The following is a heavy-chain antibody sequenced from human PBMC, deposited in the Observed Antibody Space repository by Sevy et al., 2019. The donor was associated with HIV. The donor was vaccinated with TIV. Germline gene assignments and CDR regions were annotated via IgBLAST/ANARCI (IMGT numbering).Heavy chain of an antibody. D-gene: IGHD6-19*01. V-gene: IGHV3-23*01. Sequence: GGSLRLSCAASGFTFTNYAMNWVSQAQGNGLEWVSAISGSGGTTYYADSVQGRFTISRDKSKNTLYLQMNSLRAEDTAVYYCAKVLARGVAVAGTAWGMDVWGQGTTVTVSS. J-gene: IGHJ6*02. CDR3: AKVLARGVAVAGTAWGMDV. CDR2: ISGSGGTT. CDR1: GFTFTNYA.